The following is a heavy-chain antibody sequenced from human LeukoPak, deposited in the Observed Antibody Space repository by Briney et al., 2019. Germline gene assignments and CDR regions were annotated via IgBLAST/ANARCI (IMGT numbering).Heavy chain of an antibody. CDR3: ARDAANASGN. V-gene: IGHV4-4*02. D-gene: IGHD3-10*01. CDR1: GGSISSCNW. CDR2: IYHSGST. Sequence: PSETLSLTCAVSGGSISSCNWXSWAXQPPGXGLEWIGEIYHSGSTNYNPSLKSRVTISVDKSKTQFSLKLSSVTAADTAVYYCARDAANASGNWGQGTLVTVSS. J-gene: IGHJ4*02.